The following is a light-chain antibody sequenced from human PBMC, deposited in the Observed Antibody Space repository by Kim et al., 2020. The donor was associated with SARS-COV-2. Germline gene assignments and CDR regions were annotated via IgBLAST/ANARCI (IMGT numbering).Light chain of an antibody. V-gene: IGLV3-1*01. J-gene: IGLJ2*01. CDR1: TLGDKY. CDR2: QDS. Sequence: SYELTQPPSVSVSPGQTASITCSGDTLGDKYACWYQQKPGQSPVLVIYQDSKRPSGIPERFSGSNSGNTATLTISGTQAMDEADYYCQAWDSSTAVSAGG. CDR3: QAWDSSTAV.